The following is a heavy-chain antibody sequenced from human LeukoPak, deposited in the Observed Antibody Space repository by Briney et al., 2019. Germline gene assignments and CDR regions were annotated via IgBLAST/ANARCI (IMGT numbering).Heavy chain of an antibody. CDR3: ARGGYSYGFDY. J-gene: IGHJ4*02. Sequence: SETLSLTCAVYGGSFSGYYWSWIRQPPGKGLEWIGEINHSGSTNYNPCLKSGVTISVDTSKNQFSLKLSSVTAADTAVYYCARGGYSYGFDYWGQGTLVTVSS. CDR2: INHSGST. V-gene: IGHV4-34*01. D-gene: IGHD5-18*01. CDR1: GGSFSGYY.